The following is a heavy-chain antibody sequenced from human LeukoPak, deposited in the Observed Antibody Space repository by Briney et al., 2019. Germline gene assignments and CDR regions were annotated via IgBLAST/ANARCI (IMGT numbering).Heavy chain of an antibody. D-gene: IGHD3-10*01. CDR1: GFTFSSYS. V-gene: IGHV3-7*01. Sequence: GGSLRLSCAASGFTFSSYSMNWVRQAPGKGLEWVANIKQDGSEKYYVDSVKGRFTISRDNAKNSLYLQMNSLRAEDTAVYYCARDLGFGELSSDYWGQGTLVTVSS. CDR3: ARDLGFGELSSDY. CDR2: IKQDGSEK. J-gene: IGHJ4*02.